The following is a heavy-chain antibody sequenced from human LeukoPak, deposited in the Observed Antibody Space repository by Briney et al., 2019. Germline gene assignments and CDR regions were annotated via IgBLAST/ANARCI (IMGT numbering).Heavy chain of an antibody. V-gene: IGHV1-69*10. J-gene: IGHJ6*02. CDR3: STGVVVVPAAIALPYYYYYGMDV. D-gene: IGHD2-2*01. CDR2: IIPILGIA. CDR1: GGTFSSYA. Sequence: SVTVSCKASGGTFSSYAISWVRQAPGQGLEWMGRIIPILGIANYAQKLQGRVTITADKSTSTAYMELSSLRSEDTAVYYCSTGVVVVPAAIALPYYYYYGMDVWGQGTTVTVSS.